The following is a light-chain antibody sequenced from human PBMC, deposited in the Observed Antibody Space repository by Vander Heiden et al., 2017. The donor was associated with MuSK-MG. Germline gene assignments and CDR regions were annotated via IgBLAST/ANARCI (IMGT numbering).Light chain of an antibody. V-gene: IGLV1-44*01. CDR1: SSNIGSNT. CDR2: SNK. J-gene: IGLJ2*01. Sequence: QSVLTQPPSASGTPGQRVTISCSGSSSNIGSNTVNWYQQLPGTAPKLLIYSNKQRPSGGPDRFSGSKSGTSASLAISGLQSEDEADYYCAAWDDSRNGRVVFGGGTKLTVL. CDR3: AAWDDSRNGRVV.